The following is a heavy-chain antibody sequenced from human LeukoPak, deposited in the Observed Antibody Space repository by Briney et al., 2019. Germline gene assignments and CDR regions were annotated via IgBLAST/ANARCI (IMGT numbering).Heavy chain of an antibody. Sequence: GASVKVSCKASGYTFTSYYMHWVRQAPGQGLEWMGIINPSGGSTSYAQKFQGRVTITRNTSISTAYMELSSLRSEDTAVYYCAREAAPNYWYFDLWGRGTLVTVSS. J-gene: IGHJ2*01. CDR3: AREAAPNYWYFDL. CDR2: INPSGGST. CDR1: GYTFTSYY. D-gene: IGHD2-15*01. V-gene: IGHV1-46*01.